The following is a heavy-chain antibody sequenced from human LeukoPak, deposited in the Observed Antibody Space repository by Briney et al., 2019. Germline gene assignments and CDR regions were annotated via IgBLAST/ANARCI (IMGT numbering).Heavy chain of an antibody. D-gene: IGHD3-10*01. CDR2: IYSDGSST. CDR3: AKDRSSLGLWFGELRN. Sequence: GGSLRLSCAASGFTFSTYWMHWVRQAPGKGLVWVSRIYSDGSSTNYADSVRGRFTISRDNAKNTLYLQMNSLRVEDTAVYYCAKDRSSLGLWFGELRNWGQGTLVTVSS. J-gene: IGHJ4*02. V-gene: IGHV3-74*01. CDR1: GFTFSTYW.